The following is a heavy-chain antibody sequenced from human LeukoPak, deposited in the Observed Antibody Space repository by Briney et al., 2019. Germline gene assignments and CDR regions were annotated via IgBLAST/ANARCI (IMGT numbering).Heavy chain of an antibody. V-gene: IGHV4-34*01. Sequence: PSETLSLTCAVYGGSFSGYYWSWIRQPPGKGLEWIGEINHSGSTNDNPSLKGRVTTSVDTSKNQFSLKLSSVTAADTAVYYCARRTRVGWYFDLWGRGTLVTVSS. CDR2: INHSGST. J-gene: IGHJ2*01. D-gene: IGHD3-10*01. CDR3: ARRTRVGWYFDL. CDR1: GGSFSGYY.